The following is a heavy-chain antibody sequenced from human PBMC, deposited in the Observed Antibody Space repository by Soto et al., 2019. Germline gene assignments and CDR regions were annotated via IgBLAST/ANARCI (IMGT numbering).Heavy chain of an antibody. CDR3: VRTSHYGSGSWNFDF. V-gene: IGHV3-72*01. CDR1: GFTLSDHY. J-gene: IGHJ4*02. D-gene: IGHD3-10*01. Sequence: EVQLVESGGDLVQPGGSLRLSCAASGFTLSDHYMDWVRQAPGRGLEWVGRTRNKANGYSTEYAAAVKGRFIVSSDDSLNSLYLQMNSLKTEDTAVYYCVRTSHYGSGSWNFDFWGQETLVTVSS. CDR2: TRNKANGYST.